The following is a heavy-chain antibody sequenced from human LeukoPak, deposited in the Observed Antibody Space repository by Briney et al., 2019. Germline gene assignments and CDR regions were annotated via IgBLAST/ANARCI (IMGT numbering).Heavy chain of an antibody. Sequence: EASVKVSCKTSKNMFTGYFMHWVRQAPGQGLEWIGWINPNSGGTLFARRFQGRVTMPRDTSIGATYMELSRLTSDDTALYYCAAQCNDDFCYKRDYMDVWGKGTMVIVSS. V-gene: IGHV1-2*02. D-gene: IGHD2-2*02. CDR2: INPNSGGT. J-gene: IGHJ6*03. CDR3: AAQCNDDFCYKRDYMDV. CDR1: KNMFTGYF.